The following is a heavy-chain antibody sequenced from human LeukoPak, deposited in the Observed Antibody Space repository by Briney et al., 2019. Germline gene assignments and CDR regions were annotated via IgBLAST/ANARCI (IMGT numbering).Heavy chain of an antibody. CDR2: ISGSGGST. V-gene: IGHV3-23*01. J-gene: IGHJ4*02. Sequence: GGSLRLSCAASGFTFSSYAMSWVRQAPGKGLEWVSAISGSGGSTYYADSVRGRFTISRDNSKNTLYLQMNSLRAEDTAVYYCAKDRSLIYDILTVFDYWGQGTLVTVSS. CDR1: GFTFSSYA. D-gene: IGHD3-9*01. CDR3: AKDRSLIYDILTVFDY.